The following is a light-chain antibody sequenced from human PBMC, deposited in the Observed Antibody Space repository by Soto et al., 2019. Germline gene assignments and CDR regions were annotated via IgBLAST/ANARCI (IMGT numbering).Light chain of an antibody. CDR3: SSYTSSSTLVV. CDR2: DVS. Sequence: QSVLTQPASVSGSPGQSITISCTGTSSDVGGYNYVSWYQQHPGKSPKLMIYDVSNRPSGVSNRCSGSKSGNTASLTISGLQAEDEADYYCSSYTSSSTLVVFGGGTKGTVL. J-gene: IGLJ2*01. V-gene: IGLV2-14*01. CDR1: SSDVGGYNY.